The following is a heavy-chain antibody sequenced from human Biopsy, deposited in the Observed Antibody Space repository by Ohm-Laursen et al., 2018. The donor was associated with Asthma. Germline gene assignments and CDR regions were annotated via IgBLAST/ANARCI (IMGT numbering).Heavy chain of an antibody. D-gene: IGHD1-1*01. CDR3: VRDGTDDAFDI. CDR2: ISKDASTQ. CDR1: GFSFSNFA. V-gene: IGHV3-30*01. Sequence: SLRLSCSATGFSFSNFAIHWVRQAPGKGLEWVGVISKDASTQDYADSVKGRFTMARDNSKNTLDLQMNSLREEDTAVYYCVRDGTDDAFDIWGQGTVFSVSS. J-gene: IGHJ3*02.